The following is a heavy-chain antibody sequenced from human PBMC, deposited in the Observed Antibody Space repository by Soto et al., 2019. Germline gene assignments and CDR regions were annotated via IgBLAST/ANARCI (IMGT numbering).Heavy chain of an antibody. J-gene: IGHJ6*02. Sequence: EGSLRLSCAASGFTFTSCAMNWVRQAPGKGLEWVSTITTSGSNTYYADSVKGRFTISRDNSKDTVYLQMNNLRPEDTARYYCAKDFLYSSSWYYYGIDVWGQGTTVTVSS. CDR1: GFTFTSCA. CDR3: AKDFLYSSSWYYYGIDV. D-gene: IGHD6-13*01. CDR2: ITTSGSNT. V-gene: IGHV3-23*01.